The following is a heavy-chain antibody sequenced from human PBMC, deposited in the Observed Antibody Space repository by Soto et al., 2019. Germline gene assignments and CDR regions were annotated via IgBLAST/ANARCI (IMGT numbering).Heavy chain of an antibody. CDR2: INAGNGNT. D-gene: IGHD2-8*01. J-gene: IGHJ6*02. CDR1: GYTFASYA. CDR3: ARNGKQEGLLDYYYYGMEV. V-gene: IGHV1-3*01. Sequence: GASVKVSCKVSGYTFASYAMHWVRQAPGQRLEWMGWINAGNGNTKYSQKFQGRVTITRDTSASTAYMELSSLRSEDTAVYYCARNGKQEGLLDYYYYGMEVWGQGTTVTVSS.